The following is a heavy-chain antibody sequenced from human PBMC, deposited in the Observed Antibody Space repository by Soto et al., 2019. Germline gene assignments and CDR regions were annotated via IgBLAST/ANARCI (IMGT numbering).Heavy chain of an antibody. J-gene: IGHJ4*02. CDR3: TTGFEY. CDR1: GFTFTNYW. V-gene: IGHV3-74*01. CDR2: IDGVGTGT. Sequence: EVQLVQSGGGSVQPGGSLRLSCAASGFTFTNYWMHWVRQVPGKGLVWVSRIDGVGTGTSYSDSVRGRFTISRDNAENTLYLQMNNLRAEDTAVYYCTTGFEYWGQGTLVTVSS.